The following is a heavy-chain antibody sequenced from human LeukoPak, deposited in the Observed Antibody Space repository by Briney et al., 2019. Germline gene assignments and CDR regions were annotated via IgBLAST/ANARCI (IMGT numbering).Heavy chain of an antibody. V-gene: IGHV4-59*08. CDR2: IYYSGTT. J-gene: IGHJ5*02. D-gene: IGHD5-24*01. CDR1: GGSISSYY. CDR3: ASPRWLQGLGWFDP. Sequence: PSETLSLTCTVSGGSISSYYWSWIRQPPGKGLEWIGYIYYSGTTNYNPSLKSRVTISVDTSKKQFSLKLSSVTAADTAVYYCASPRWLQGLGWFDPWGQGTLVTVSS.